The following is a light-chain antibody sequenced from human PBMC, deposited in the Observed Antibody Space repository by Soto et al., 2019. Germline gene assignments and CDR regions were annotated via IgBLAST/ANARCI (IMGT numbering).Light chain of an antibody. CDR3: QQRGDWPTIT. Sequence: EIVFRQSPATLSLSPGERAILSGRASQSVSTFLAWFQEKPGQTPRLLXYNASNRTNGIPARFSGSGSGTDFTLSISSLEPEDFAVYACQQRGDWPTITFGQGTRLEIK. CDR2: NAS. CDR1: QSVSTF. V-gene: IGKV3-11*01. J-gene: IGKJ5*01.